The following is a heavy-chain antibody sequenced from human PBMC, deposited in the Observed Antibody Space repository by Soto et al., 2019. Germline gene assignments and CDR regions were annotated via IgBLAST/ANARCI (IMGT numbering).Heavy chain of an antibody. CDR3: ARGNVANYFEP. D-gene: IGHD1-7*01. V-gene: IGHV4-61*03. Sequence: PSETLSLTCTVSGGSVSSGSYYWSWIRQPPGKGLEWIGYIYYSGSTNYSPSVQGQVTMSVDKSISTAYLQWSSLKASDAAVYYCARGNVANYFEPWGQGTLVTVSS. CDR2: IYYSGST. J-gene: IGHJ5*02. CDR1: GGSVSSGSYY.